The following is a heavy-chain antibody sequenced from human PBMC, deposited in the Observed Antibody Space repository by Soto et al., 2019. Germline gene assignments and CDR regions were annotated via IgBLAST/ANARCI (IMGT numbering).Heavy chain of an antibody. CDR1: GGSFSGYY. J-gene: IGHJ6*03. CDR2: INHSGST. V-gene: IGHV4-34*01. Sequence: QVQLQQWGAGLLKPSETLSLTCAVYGGSFSGYYWSWIRQPPGKGLEWIGEINHSGSTNYNPSLKSRVTISVDTSKNQFSLKLSSVTAADTAVYYCARGRGLRFLEWPRYYYYYMDVWGKGTTVTVSS. CDR3: ARGRGLRFLEWPRYYYYYMDV. D-gene: IGHD3-3*01.